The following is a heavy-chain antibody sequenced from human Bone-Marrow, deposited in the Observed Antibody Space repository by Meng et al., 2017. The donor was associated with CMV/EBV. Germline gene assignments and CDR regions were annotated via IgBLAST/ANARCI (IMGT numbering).Heavy chain of an antibody. CDR3: ARDPYLAPAGTIYFQH. V-gene: IGHV1-18*01. J-gene: IGHJ1*01. Sequence: ASVKVSCKASGYIFTTYGISWVRQAPGQGLEWMGWISAYNGETHYAQKLQGRVTMTTDTSTSTVYMELRSLRSDDTAVYYCARDPYLAPAGTIYFQHWGQGTLVTVSS. D-gene: IGHD6-13*01. CDR2: ISAYNGET. CDR1: GYIFTTYG.